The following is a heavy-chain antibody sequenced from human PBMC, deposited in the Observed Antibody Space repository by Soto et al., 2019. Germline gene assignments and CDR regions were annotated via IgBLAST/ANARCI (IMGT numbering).Heavy chain of an antibody. J-gene: IGHJ4*02. V-gene: IGHV4-31*03. CDR1: GGSISSGGYY. CDR2: IYYSGST. D-gene: IGHD2-21*02. Sequence: QVQLQESGPGLVKPSQTLSLTCTVSGGSISSGGYYWSWIRQHPGKGLEWIGYIYYSGSTYYNPSLNSRVTTSADPSKTQFPVKLSSWTAADTAVYYCAGGLRGGDCDEYWNYFDYWGQETLVAAFS. CDR3: AGGLRGGDCDEYWNYFDY.